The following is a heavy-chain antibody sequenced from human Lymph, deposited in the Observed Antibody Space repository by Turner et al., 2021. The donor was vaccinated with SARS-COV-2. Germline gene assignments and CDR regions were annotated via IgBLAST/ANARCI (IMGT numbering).Heavy chain of an antibody. CDR2: FYKIGSI. CDR1: GVSISSQS. V-gene: IGHV4-59*08. Sequence: QVQLQEWGPGLVRPSETLSLTCTVSGVSISSQSWSWIRQSPGRGLEWIGYFYKIGSIDYNTTLRSRVTISVDTSKNQFYLNLISMTAADTAVDYCARHQGSTSGYDHGMNVWGQGTAVIVSS. D-gene: IGHD1-1*01. CDR3: ARHQGSTSGYDHGMNV. J-gene: IGHJ6*02.